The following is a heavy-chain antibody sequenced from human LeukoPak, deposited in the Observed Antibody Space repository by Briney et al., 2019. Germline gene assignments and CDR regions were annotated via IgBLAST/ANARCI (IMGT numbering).Heavy chain of an antibody. CDR2: ISGSGGST. CDR3: AKDDLPRAIAAAGTGY. D-gene: IGHD6-13*01. CDR1: GFTFSSYA. V-gene: IGHV3-23*01. J-gene: IGHJ4*02. Sequence: PGGSLRLSCAASGFTFSSYAMSWVRQGPGKGLEWVSAISGSGGSTYYADSVKGRFTISRDNSKNTSYLQMNSLRAEDTAVYYCAKDDLPRAIAAAGTGYWGQGTLVTVSS.